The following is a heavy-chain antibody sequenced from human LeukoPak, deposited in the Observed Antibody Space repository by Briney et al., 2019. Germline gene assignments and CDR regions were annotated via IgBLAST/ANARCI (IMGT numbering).Heavy chain of an antibody. Sequence: PSETLSLTCSVSGGSMTSYYWIWIRQPPGKGLEWIGFFHHTGGTNYNPYVKSRVTISGDTPTNQVSLKMTSVPAADTAVYYCATNRPVGGAYWGSFDMWGHGTLVTVSS. J-gene: IGHJ3*02. CDR1: GGSMTSYY. CDR3: ATNRPVGGAYWGSFDM. D-gene: IGHD2-8*02. CDR2: FHHTGGT. V-gene: IGHV4-59*01.